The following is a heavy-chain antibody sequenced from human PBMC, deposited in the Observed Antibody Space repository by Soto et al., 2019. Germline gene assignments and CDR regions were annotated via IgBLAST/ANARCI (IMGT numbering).Heavy chain of an antibody. Sequence: GGSLRLSCAASGFTFSSYAMHWVRQAPGKGLEWVAVISYDGSNKYYADSVKGRFTISRDNSKNTLYLQMNSLRAEDTAVYYCARDGGTYCGGDCYSYYFDYWGQGTLVTVSS. CDR2: ISYDGSNK. CDR3: ARDGGTYCGGDCYSYYFDY. J-gene: IGHJ4*02. D-gene: IGHD2-21*02. CDR1: GFTFSSYA. V-gene: IGHV3-30-3*01.